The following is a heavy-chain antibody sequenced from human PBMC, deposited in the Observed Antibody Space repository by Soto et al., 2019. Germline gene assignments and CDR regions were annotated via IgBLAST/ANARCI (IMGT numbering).Heavy chain of an antibody. J-gene: IGHJ4*02. Sequence: GGSLRLSCAASGFTFSSYWMHWVRQAPGKGLVWVSRINSDGSSTSYADSVKGRFTISRDNAKNSLYLQMNSLRAEDTALYYCAKASSSYCSSTSCQFYFDYWGQGTLVTVSS. D-gene: IGHD2-2*01. CDR3: AKASSSYCSSTSCQFYFDY. V-gene: IGHV3-74*01. CDR2: INSDGSST. CDR1: GFTFSSYW.